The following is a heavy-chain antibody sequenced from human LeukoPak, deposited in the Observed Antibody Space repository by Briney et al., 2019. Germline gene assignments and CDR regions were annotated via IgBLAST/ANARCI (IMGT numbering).Heavy chain of an antibody. CDR3: AREAWWLERGVFEI. D-gene: IGHD1-1*01. J-gene: IGHJ3*02. Sequence: PSETLSLTCTVSGGSISSSAYYWAWVRQPPGKGLEWIGSIYYSGSTYYNPSLKSRVTTSIDMSKNQFSLKLSSVTAADTAVYYCAREAWWLERGVFEIWGQGTMVTVSS. CDR2: IYYSGST. V-gene: IGHV4-39*07. CDR1: GGSISSSAYY.